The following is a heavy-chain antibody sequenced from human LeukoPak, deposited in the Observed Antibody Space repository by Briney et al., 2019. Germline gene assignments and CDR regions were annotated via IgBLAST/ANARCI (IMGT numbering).Heavy chain of an antibody. Sequence: GGSLRLSCAASGFTFSSYSMNWVRQAPGKGLEWVSYISSSSSTIYYADSVKGRFTISRDNSKNTLYLQMNSLRAEDTAVYYCAKGLTYYDILTGYPFFDYWGQGILVTVSS. V-gene: IGHV3-48*01. J-gene: IGHJ4*02. CDR1: GFTFSSYS. CDR3: AKGLTYYDILTGYPFFDY. CDR2: ISSSSSTI. D-gene: IGHD3-9*01.